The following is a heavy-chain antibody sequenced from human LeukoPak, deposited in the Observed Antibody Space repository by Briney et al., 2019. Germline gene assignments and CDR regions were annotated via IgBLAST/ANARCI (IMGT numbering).Heavy chain of an antibody. CDR1: GYTFTGYY. J-gene: IGHJ4*02. Sequence: ASVKVSCKASGYTFTGYYMHWVRQAPGQGLEWMGWISAYNGNTNYAQKLQGRVTMTTDTSTSTAYMELRSLRSDDTAVYYCARESYYFDYWGQGTLVTVSS. CDR3: ARESYYFDY. V-gene: IGHV1-18*04. CDR2: ISAYNGNT.